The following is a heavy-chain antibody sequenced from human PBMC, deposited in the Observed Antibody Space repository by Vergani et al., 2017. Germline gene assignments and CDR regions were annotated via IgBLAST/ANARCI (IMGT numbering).Heavy chain of an antibody. J-gene: IGHJ4*02. D-gene: IGHD6-19*01. CDR3: ARVGLSGWGYFDY. CDR2: ISYDGSNK. V-gene: IGHV3-30*04. CDR1: GFTFSSYA. Sequence: QVQLVESGGGVVQPGRSLRLSCAASGFTFSSYAMHWVRQAPGKGLEWVAVISYDGSNKYYADSVKGRFTISRDNSKNTLYLQMNSLRAEDTAVYYCARVGLSGWGYFDYWGQGTLVTVSS.